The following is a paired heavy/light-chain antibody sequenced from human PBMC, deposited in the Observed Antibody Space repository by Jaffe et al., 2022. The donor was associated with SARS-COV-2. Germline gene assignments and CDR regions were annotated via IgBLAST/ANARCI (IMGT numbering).Light chain of an antibody. J-gene: IGLJ3*02. CDR2: GNS. CDR3: QSYDSSLSGFWV. CDR1: SSNIGAGYD. Sequence: QSVLTQPPSVSGAPGQRVTISCTGSSSNIGAGYDVHWYQQLPGTAPKLLIYGNSNRPSGVPDRFSGSKSGTSASLAITGLQAEDEADYYCQSYDSSLSGFWVFGGGTKLTVL. V-gene: IGLV1-40*01.
Heavy chain of an antibody. D-gene: IGHD6-13*01. CDR1: GFTFSDYY. CDR3: ARDTAGYSSSWYVPPDRIWFDP. V-gene: IGHV3-11*01. CDR2: ISSSGSTI. J-gene: IGHJ5*02. Sequence: QVQLVESGGGLVKPGGSLRLSCAASGFTFSDYYMSWIRQAPGKGLEWVSYISSSGSTIYYADSVKGRFTISRDNAKNSLYLQMNSLRAEDTAVYYCARDTAGYSSSWYVPPDRIWFDPWGQGTLVTVSS.